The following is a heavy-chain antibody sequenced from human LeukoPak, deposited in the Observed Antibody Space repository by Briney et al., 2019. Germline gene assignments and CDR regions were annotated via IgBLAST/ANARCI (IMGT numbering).Heavy chain of an antibody. J-gene: IGHJ3*02. CDR3: ARCDSSGYYYALAFDI. CDR2: IKQDGSEK. Sequence: PGGALRLSCAASGFTFSSYWMSWVRQAPGKGLEWVANIKQDGSEKYYVDSVKGRFTISRDKAKNSLYLQMNSLRAEDTAVYYCARCDSSGYYYALAFDIWGQGTMVTVSS. CDR1: GFTFSSYW. D-gene: IGHD3-22*01. V-gene: IGHV3-7*01.